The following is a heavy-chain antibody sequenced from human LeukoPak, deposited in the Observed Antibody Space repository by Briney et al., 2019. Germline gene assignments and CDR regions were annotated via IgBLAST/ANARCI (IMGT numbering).Heavy chain of an antibody. V-gene: IGHV1-69*01. J-gene: IGHJ5*02. CDR1: GGTFSSYA. CDR2: IIPIFGTA. CDR3: ARGLTTAEENWFDP. Sequence: ASVKVSCKASGGTFSSYAISWVRQAPGQGLERMGGIIPIFGTANYAQKFQGRVTITADESTSTAYMELSSLRSEDTAVYYCARGLTTAEENWFDPWGQGTLVTVSS. D-gene: IGHD1-14*01.